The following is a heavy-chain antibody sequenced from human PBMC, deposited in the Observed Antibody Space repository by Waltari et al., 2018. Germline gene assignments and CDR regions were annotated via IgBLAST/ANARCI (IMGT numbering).Heavy chain of an antibody. D-gene: IGHD1-26*01. J-gene: IGHJ4*02. CDR1: GFPFSNAW. CDR2: IKSKTDGGTT. Sequence: GGGLVKPGGSLRLSCAASGFPFSNAWMSWVRQATGKGLEWVGRIKSKTDGGTTDYAAPVKGRFTISRDDSKNTLYLQMNSLKTEDTAVYYCTTGTYSGSYGGYFDYWGQGTLVTVSS. CDR3: TTGTYSGSYGGYFDY. V-gene: IGHV3-15*01.